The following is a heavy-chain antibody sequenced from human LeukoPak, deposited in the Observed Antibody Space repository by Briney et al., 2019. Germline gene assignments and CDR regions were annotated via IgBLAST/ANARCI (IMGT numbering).Heavy chain of an antibody. CDR1: AGSITIYY. J-gene: IGHJ4*02. D-gene: IGHD5-18*01. V-gene: IGHV4-59*01. Sequence: PSHSLSLTCTVAAGSITIYYCSWIRQPPGKGLEWIGYIYYSGSTNYSPSLKSRVTISVDTSKNQFSLKLSSVTAADTAVYYCARESGYSYGCDYWGQGTLVTVSS. CDR3: ARESGYSYGCDY. CDR2: IYYSGST.